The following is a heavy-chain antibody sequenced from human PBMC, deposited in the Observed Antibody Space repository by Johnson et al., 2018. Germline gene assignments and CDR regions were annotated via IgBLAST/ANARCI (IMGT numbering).Heavy chain of an antibody. V-gene: IGHV4-34*01. J-gene: IGHJ6*02. CDR3: AGVDCSSTSCRSPYYYGMDV. CDR1: GGSFSGYY. Sequence: QVQLQQWGAGLLKPSETLSLTCAVYGGSFSGYYWSWIRQPPGKGLEWSGEINHSGSTNYNPSLKSRVTIPVDTSKNQFSLKLSSVTAADTAVYYGAGVDCSSTSCRSPYYYGMDVWGQGTTVTVSS. D-gene: IGHD2-2*01. CDR2: INHSGST.